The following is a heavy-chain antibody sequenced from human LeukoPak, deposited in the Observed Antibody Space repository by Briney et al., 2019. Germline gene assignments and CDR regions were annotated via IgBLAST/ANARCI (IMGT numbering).Heavy chain of an antibody. V-gene: IGHV4-59*01. CDR2: IYYSGST. CDR1: GGSISSYY. D-gene: IGHD3-3*01. Sequence: PSETLSLTCTVSGGSISSYYWSWIRQPPGKGLEWIGYIYYSGSTNYNPSLKSRVTISVDTSKNQFSLKLSSVTAADTAVYYCARGGRITIFGVAPGYFDYWGQGTLVTVSS. CDR3: ARGGRITIFGVAPGYFDY. J-gene: IGHJ4*02.